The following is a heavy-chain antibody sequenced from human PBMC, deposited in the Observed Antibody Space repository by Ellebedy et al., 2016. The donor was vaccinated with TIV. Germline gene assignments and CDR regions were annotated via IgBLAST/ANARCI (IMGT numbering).Heavy chain of an antibody. V-gene: IGHV1-2*02. D-gene: IGHD6-19*01. CDR3: ARGLAVAGTSHY. Sequence: ASVKVSCKASGYTFTGYYMHWVRQAPGQGLEWMGWINPNNSDTNYAQKFQGRVTMTRDTSISTGYMELSRLRSDDTAVYYCARGLAVAGTSHYWGQGTLVTVSS. CDR2: INPNNSDT. CDR1: GYTFTGYY. J-gene: IGHJ4*02.